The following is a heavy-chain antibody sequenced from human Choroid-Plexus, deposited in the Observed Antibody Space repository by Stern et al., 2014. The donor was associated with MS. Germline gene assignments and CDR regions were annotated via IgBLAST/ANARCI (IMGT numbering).Heavy chain of an antibody. D-gene: IGHD2/OR15-2a*01. CDR2: VSYDGSNK. J-gene: IGHJ5*02. CDR1: GFTFGSCA. CDR3: AKDRQYLTYFFDH. Sequence: VQLVESGGGVVQPGRPLRLSWVASGFTFGSCAMHWVRQAPGKGLEWVAGVSYDGSNKYYADSVKGRFTISRGNSQNTLYMQMSSLRPEDTAVYYCAKDRQYLTYFFDHWGQGSLVTVSS. V-gene: IGHV3-30*18.